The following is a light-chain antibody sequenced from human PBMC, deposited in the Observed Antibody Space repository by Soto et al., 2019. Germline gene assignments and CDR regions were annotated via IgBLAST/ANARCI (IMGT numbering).Light chain of an antibody. V-gene: IGKV3-20*01. CDR2: GAS. CDR1: QSVSSSY. Sequence: EIVLTQSPGTLSLSPGERATLSCRASQSVSSSYLAWYQQKPGQAPRLLIYGASSRATGIPDRFSGSGSGRDFTLTLGRLEPEDFAVYYCQQYYMSPLTFGGGTKVEIK. CDR3: QQYYMSPLT. J-gene: IGKJ4*01.